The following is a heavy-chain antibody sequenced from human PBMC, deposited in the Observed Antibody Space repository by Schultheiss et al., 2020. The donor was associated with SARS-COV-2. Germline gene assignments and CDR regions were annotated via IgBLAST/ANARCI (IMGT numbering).Heavy chain of an antibody. CDR3: AISPNYYDSSGYAP. V-gene: IGHV4-34*01. CDR1: GGSFSGYY. Sequence: SETLSLTCAVYGGSFSGYYWSWIRQPPGKGLEWIGEINHSGGTNYNPSLQSRITISVDTSKSQFSLKLSSVTAADTAVYYCAISPNYYDSSGYAPWPLGTLVTVSS. CDR2: INHSGGT. D-gene: IGHD3-22*01. J-gene: IGHJ5*02.